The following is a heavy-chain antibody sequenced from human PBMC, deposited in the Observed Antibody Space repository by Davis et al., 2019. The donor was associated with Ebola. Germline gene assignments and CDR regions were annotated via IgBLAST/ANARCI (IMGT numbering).Heavy chain of an antibody. CDR2: ISAYNGNT. J-gene: IGHJ6*02. D-gene: IGHD4-17*01. V-gene: IGHV1-18*01. CDR3: ARGMMDYGDYYYGMDV. Sequence: ASVKVSCKASGYTFTSYGISWVRQAPGQGLEWMGWISAYNGNTNYAQKLQGRVTMTTDTSTSTAYMELRSLRSDDTAVYYCARGMMDYGDYYYGMDVWGQGTTVTVSS. CDR1: GYTFTSYG.